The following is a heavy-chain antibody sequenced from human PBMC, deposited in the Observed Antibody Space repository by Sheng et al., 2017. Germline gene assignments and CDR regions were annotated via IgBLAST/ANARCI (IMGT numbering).Heavy chain of an antibody. CDR3: VKERAPFDAFDI. CDR1: GFTFSSFG. J-gene: IGHJ3*02. Sequence: QVQLVESGGGVVQPGRSLRLSCAASGFTFSSFGMHWVRQAPGKGLEWVAVIWSDGINKFYADSVRGRFTFSRDNSKNTLYLQMNNLTVGDTAVYFCVKERAPFDAFDIWGQGTMVTVSS. V-gene: IGHV3-33*06. CDR2: IWSDGINK.